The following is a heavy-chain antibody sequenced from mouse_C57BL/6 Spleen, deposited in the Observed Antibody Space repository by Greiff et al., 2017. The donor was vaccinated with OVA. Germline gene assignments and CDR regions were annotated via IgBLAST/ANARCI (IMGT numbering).Heavy chain of an antibody. CDR3: ARNSNYYFDY. CDR1: GYAFTNYL. V-gene: IGHV1-54*01. Sequence: QVQLQQSGAELVRPGTSEKVSCKASGYAFTNYLIEWVKQRPGQGLEWIGVINPGSGGTNYNEKFKGKATLTADKSSSTAYMQLSSLTSEDSAVYFCARNSNYYFDYWGQGTTLTVSS. CDR2: INPGSGGT. J-gene: IGHJ2*01. D-gene: IGHD2-5*01.